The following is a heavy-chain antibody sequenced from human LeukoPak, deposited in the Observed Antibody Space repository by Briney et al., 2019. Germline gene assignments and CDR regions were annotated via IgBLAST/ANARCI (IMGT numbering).Heavy chain of an antibody. D-gene: IGHD3-3*01. CDR3: AREHCDFWSGRTGCMDV. CDR1: GGSISSYY. V-gene: IGHV4-59*01. Sequence: SETLSLTCTVSGGSISSYYWSWIRQPPGKGLEWIGYIYYSGSTNYNPSLKSRVTISVDTSKNQFSLKLSSVTAADTAVYYCAREHCDFWSGRTGCMDVWGQGTTVTVSS. J-gene: IGHJ6*02. CDR2: IYYSGST.